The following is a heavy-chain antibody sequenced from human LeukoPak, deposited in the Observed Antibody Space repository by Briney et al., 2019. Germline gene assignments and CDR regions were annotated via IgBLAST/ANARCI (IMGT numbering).Heavy chain of an antibody. CDR3: ARDARISAGGTDY. V-gene: IGHV3-48*03. D-gene: IGHD6-13*01. CDR1: GFSFSSYD. CDR2: ISSSGTTI. J-gene: IGHJ4*02. Sequence: PGGSLRLSCAASGFSFSSYDMNWVRQAPGKGLEWVSYISSSGTTIYYADSVKGRFTISRDNAENSLYMQMNSLRAEDTAVYYCARDARISAGGTDYWGQGTLVTVSS.